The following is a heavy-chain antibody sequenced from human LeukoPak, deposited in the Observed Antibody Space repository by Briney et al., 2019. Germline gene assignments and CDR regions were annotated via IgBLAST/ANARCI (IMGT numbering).Heavy chain of an antibody. CDR2: INHSGST. J-gene: IGHJ4*01. CDR1: GGSFSGYY. D-gene: IGHD6-13*01. CDR3: ARGRGRYSSSWYYFDY. Sequence: SETLSLTCAVYGGSFSGYYWSWIRQPPGKGLEWIGEINHSGSTNYNPSLKSRVTISVDTSKNQFSLKLSSVTAADTAVYYCARGRGRYSSSWYYFDYWGHGTLVTVSS. V-gene: IGHV4-34*01.